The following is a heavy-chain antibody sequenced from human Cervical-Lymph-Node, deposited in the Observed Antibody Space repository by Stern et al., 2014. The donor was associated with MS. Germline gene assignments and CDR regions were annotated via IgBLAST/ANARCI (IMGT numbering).Heavy chain of an antibody. J-gene: IGHJ6*02. CDR3: ARQFEYYDESPYLPPFYYYGLDV. CDR1: GYGFTTRW. Sequence: EVQLVESGAQVKKPGESLRISCKGSGYGFTTRWIGWVRQMPGKGLEWMGIILPGNSQTRAGPSFQGHFTISADKSFNTAYLQWSSLQASDSAMYFCARQFEYYDESPYLPPFYYYGLDVWGQGTTVTVSS. CDR2: ILPGNSQT. V-gene: IGHV5-51*01. D-gene: IGHD3-22*01.